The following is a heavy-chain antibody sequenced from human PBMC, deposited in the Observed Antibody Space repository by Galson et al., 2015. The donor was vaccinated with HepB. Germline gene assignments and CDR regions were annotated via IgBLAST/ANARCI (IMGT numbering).Heavy chain of an antibody. D-gene: IGHD2-21*01. V-gene: IGHV3-23*01. CDR3: ARGIGGEPFDY. Sequence: SLRLSCAASGFTFDSYAMSWVRQDPVKGLEWVSSISGSGGSLYYPDSVKGRFTISRDNSKNMLYLQMNSLRAEDSALYYCARGIGGEPFDYWGQGTLVTVSS. CDR2: ISGSGGSL. J-gene: IGHJ4*02. CDR1: GFTFDSYA.